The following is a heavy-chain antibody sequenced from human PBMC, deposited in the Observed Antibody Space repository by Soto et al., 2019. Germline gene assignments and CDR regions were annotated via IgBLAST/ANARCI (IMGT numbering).Heavy chain of an antibody. J-gene: IGHJ4*02. D-gene: IGHD4-17*01. CDR3: ASGAPSRY. V-gene: IGHV4-59*08. Sequence: SETLSLTCSVSGGSFSNYYWAWIRQAPGQGLEWIGSIYNSGTTNYNPSLKSRVIISIESSKSQFSLRLNSVTVADSAVYFCASGAPSRYWGQGILVTVSS. CDR1: GGSFSNYY. CDR2: IYNSGTT.